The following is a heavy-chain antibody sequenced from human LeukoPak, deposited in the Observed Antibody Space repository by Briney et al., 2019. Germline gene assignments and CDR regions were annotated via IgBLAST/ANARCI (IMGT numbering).Heavy chain of an antibody. CDR2: INPNSGGT. CDR1: GYTFTGYY. CDR3: ARHRQAVQLRNIPDFDY. V-gene: IGHV1-2*06. Sequence: ASVKVSCKASGYTFTGYYMHWVRQAPGQGLEWMGRINPNSGGTNYAQKFQGRVTMTRDTSITTAYMELSSLRSEDTAVYYCARHRQAVQLRNIPDFDYWGQGTLVTVSS. J-gene: IGHJ4*02. D-gene: IGHD1/OR15-1a*01.